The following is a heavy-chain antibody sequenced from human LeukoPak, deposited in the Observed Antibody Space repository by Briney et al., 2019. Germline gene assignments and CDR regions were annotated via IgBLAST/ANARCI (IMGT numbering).Heavy chain of an antibody. CDR2: IGTSSTTI. Sequence: PGGSLRLSCAASGFTFSSYTMNWVRQPPGKGLEWVSNIGTSSTTIYYADSVKGRFTISRDNAKNSLYLQMNSLRAEDTAVYYCASVIQLWLMDYWGQGTLVTVSS. V-gene: IGHV3-48*04. CDR1: GFTFSSYT. D-gene: IGHD5-18*01. CDR3: ASVIQLWLMDY. J-gene: IGHJ4*02.